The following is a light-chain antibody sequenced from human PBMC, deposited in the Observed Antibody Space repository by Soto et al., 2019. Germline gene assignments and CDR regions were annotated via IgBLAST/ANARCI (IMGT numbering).Light chain of an antibody. CDR3: LSYDSRLSGSV. CDR2: GDT. V-gene: IGLV1-40*01. CDR1: SSNIGENYV. Sequence: QSVLTQPPSVSAAPRQRVTIACSGSSSNIGENYVNWYQHFPGTAPKLLIHGDTTRPSGVPDRFSGSKSGTSASLAITGLQAEDEADYYCLSYDSRLSGSVFGGGTKLTVL. J-gene: IGLJ2*01.